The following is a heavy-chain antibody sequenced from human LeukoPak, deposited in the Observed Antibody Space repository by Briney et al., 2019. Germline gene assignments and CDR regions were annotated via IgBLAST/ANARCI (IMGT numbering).Heavy chain of an antibody. CDR2: VYPGDSDT. V-gene: IGHV5-51*01. CDR1: GYSFTSYW. CDR3: ARRLIRSGYYYDY. Sequence: GESLKISCKGSGYSFTSYWIGWVRQMPGKGLEWMGIVYPGDSDTRYSPSFQGQVTISADKSISTAYLQWSSLKASDTAMYYCARRLIRSGYYYDYWGQGTLVTVSS. D-gene: IGHD3-22*01. J-gene: IGHJ4*02.